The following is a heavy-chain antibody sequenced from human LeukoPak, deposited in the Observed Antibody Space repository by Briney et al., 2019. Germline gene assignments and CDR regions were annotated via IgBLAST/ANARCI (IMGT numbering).Heavy chain of an antibody. Sequence: GGSLRLSCAASGFTFSSNALSWARQAPGKGREWVSSIIATGGSTYYADSVKGRFTISRDNSKNTLYLQMNSLRAEDTAVYYCAKVAIPYYYDSSGYSYYFDYWGQGTLVTVSS. V-gene: IGHV3-23*01. J-gene: IGHJ4*02. D-gene: IGHD3-22*01. CDR2: IIATGGST. CDR1: GFTFSSNA. CDR3: AKVAIPYYYDSSGYSYYFDY.